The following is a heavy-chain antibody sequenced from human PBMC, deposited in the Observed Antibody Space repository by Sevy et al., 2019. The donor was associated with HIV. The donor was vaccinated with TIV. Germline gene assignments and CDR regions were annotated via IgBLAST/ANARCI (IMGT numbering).Heavy chain of an antibody. V-gene: IGHV4-61*01. CDR2: IYYSGST. CDR1: GGSVSSGSYY. J-gene: IGHJ5*02. D-gene: IGHD3-16*01. Sequence: SETLSLTRTVSGGSVSSGSYYWSWIRQPPGKGLEWIGHIYYSGSTNYNPSHKSRVTMSVDTSKNQFSLKLSSVTAADTAVYYCAREGAVREGEYWFDPWGQGTLVTVSS. CDR3: AREGAVREGEYWFDP.